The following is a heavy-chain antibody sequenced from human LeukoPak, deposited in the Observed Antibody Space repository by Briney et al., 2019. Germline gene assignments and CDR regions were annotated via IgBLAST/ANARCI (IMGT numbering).Heavy chain of an antibody. CDR2: INHSGST. CDR1: GGSFSGYY. J-gene: IGHJ5*02. V-gene: IGHV4-34*01. CDR3: ARRLVTTKWFDP. D-gene: IGHD4-17*01. Sequence: SETLSLTCAVYGGSFSGYYWSWIRQPPGKGREGIGEINHSGSTNYNPSLKSRVTISVDTSKNQFSLKLSSVTAADTAVYYCARRLVTTKWFDPWGQGTLVTVSS.